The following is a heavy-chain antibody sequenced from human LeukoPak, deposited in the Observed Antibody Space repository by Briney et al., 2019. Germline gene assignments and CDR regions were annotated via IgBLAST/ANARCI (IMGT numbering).Heavy chain of an antibody. CDR1: GFTFSSYA. Sequence: GGSLRLSCAASGFTFSSYAMSWVRQAPGKGLEWVSAISGSGGSTYYADSVKGRFTISRDNSKNTLYLQMNSLRAEDTAVYYCAKDSSTTYYYDSSGYYVNWFDPWRQGTLVSVSS. CDR2: ISGSGGST. V-gene: IGHV3-23*01. J-gene: IGHJ5*02. CDR3: AKDSSTTYYYDSSGYYVNWFDP. D-gene: IGHD3-22*01.